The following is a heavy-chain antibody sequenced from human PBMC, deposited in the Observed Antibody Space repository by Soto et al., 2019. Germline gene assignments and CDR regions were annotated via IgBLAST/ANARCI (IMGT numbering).Heavy chain of an antibody. D-gene: IGHD3-3*01. V-gene: IGHV4-59*01. CDR2: IYYSGST. Sequence: GKGLEWIGYIYYSGSTNYNPSLKSRVTISVDTSKNQFSLKLSSVTAAGTAVYYCARSRWTGYYYYGMDVWGQGTTVTVSS. CDR3: ARSRWTGYYYYGMDV. J-gene: IGHJ6*02.